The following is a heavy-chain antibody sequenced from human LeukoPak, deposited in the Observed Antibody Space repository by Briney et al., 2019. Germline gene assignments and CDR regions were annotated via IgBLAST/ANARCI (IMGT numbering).Heavy chain of an antibody. CDR3: ARDPVLGAPDYLDY. Sequence: PGGSLRLSCTVSGFPFTDYVIHWVRQAPGKGLEWVAVTSADESIKIYNDSVRGRFTISRDNSKNIQYLQMNSVRVEDTAVHYCARDPVLGAPDYLDYWGRGTLVTVSS. CDR1: GFPFTDYV. CDR2: TSADESIK. D-gene: IGHD1-26*01. V-gene: IGHV3-30-3*01. J-gene: IGHJ4*02.